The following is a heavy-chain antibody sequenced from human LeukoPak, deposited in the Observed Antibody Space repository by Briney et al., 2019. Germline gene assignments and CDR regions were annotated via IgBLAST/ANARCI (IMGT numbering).Heavy chain of an antibody. D-gene: IGHD2-15*01. CDR2: IWYDGSNQ. V-gene: IGHV3-30*02. CDR1: GFTFSSSG. CDR3: ARVDCSGGSCYLRPFDY. Sequence: PGGSLRLSCAASGFTFSSSGMHWLRQAPGKGLEWVAIIWYDGSNQYYADSVKGRFTISRDNSKNTLYLQMNSLRAEDTAVYYCARVDCSGGSCYLRPFDYWGQGTLVTVSS. J-gene: IGHJ4*02.